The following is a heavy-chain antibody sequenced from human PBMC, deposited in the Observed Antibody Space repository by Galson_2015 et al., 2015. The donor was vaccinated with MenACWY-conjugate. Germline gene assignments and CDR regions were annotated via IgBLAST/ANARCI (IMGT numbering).Heavy chain of an antibody. CDR2: TYYRSQWNN. Sequence: CAISGDSVSSNTAAWNWIRQSPPRGLEWLGRTYYRSQWNNDYTISVRGRITINPDTSKNQVSLHLNSVTPEDTAVYYCAREESGTYSFAYWGQGTLVTVSS. CDR1: GDSVSSNTAA. V-gene: IGHV6-1*01. D-gene: IGHD1-26*01. J-gene: IGHJ4*02. CDR3: AREESGTYSFAY.